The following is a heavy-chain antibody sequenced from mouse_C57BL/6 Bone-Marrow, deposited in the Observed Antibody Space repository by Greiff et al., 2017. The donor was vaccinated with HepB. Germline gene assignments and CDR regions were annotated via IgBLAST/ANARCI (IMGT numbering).Heavy chain of an antibody. CDR1: GFTFSDYY. CDR3: ARHYYGSSLHWYFDV. CDR2: ISNGGGST. V-gene: IGHV5-12*01. Sequence: EVQLQESGGGLVQPGGSLKLSCAASGFTFSDYYMYWVRQTPEKRLEWVAYISNGGGSTYYPDTVKGRFTISRDNAKNTLYLQMSGLKSEDTAMYYCARHYYGSSLHWYFDVWGTGTTVTVSS. J-gene: IGHJ1*03. D-gene: IGHD1-1*01.